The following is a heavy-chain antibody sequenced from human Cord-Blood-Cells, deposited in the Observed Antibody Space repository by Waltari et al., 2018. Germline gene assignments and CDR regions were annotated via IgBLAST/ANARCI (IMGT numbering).Heavy chain of an antibody. J-gene: IGHJ3*02. CDR1: GFPFSSYG. D-gene: IGHD2-15*01. Sequence: QVQLAESGGGVVQPGRSLRPSCAASGFPFSSYGMHWVRQAPGKGRELVAVIWYDGRNKYYADSVKGRFTISRDNSKNTLDLQMNSLRAEDTAVYYCARDGGAFDIWGQGTMVTVSS. CDR2: IWYDGRNK. V-gene: IGHV3-33*01. CDR3: ARDGGAFDI.